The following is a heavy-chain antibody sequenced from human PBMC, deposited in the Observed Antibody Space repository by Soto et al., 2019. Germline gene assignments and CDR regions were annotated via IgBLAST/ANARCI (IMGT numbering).Heavy chain of an antibody. CDR2: IYYSGST. Sequence: QVQLQESGPGLVKPSETLSLTCTVSGGSISSYYWSWIRQPPGKGLEWIGYIYYSGSTNYNPSLKSRVIISVDTAKNQLSLKLSSVTAADTAVYYCARESSDSTTGDFDYWGQGTLVTVSS. J-gene: IGHJ4*02. CDR3: ARESSDSTTGDFDY. D-gene: IGHD1-1*01. CDR1: GGSISSYY. V-gene: IGHV4-59*01.